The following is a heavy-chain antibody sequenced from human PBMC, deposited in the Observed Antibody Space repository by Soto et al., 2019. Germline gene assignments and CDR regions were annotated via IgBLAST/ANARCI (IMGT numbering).Heavy chain of an antibody. CDR2: IGTAGDT. V-gene: IGHV3-13*01. CDR1: GFPFSSYY. J-gene: IGHJ6*02. D-gene: IGHD3-22*01. CDR3: ARIMLSGYKSYGMDV. Sequence: ETLSLSCAAAGFPFSSYYMHWVRQATGKGLEWVSAIGTAGDTYYPGSVKGRFTISRENAKNSLYLQMNSLRAEDTAVYYCARIMLSGYKSYGMDVWGQGTTVTVSS.